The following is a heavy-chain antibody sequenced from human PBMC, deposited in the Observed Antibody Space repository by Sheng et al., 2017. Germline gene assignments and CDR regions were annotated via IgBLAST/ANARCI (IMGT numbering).Heavy chain of an antibody. V-gene: IGHV4-4*07. Sequence: QVQLQESGPGLVKPSETLSLTCTVSGGSISSYYWSWIRQPAGKGLEWIGRIYTSGSTNYNPSLKSRVTMSVDTSKNQFSLKLSSVTAADTAVYYCARTPRYCTNGVCYSQGCDYWGQGTLVTVSS. CDR2: IYTSGST. CDR3: ARTPRYCTNGVCYSQGCDY. J-gene: IGHJ4*02. CDR1: GGSISSYY. D-gene: IGHD2-8*01.